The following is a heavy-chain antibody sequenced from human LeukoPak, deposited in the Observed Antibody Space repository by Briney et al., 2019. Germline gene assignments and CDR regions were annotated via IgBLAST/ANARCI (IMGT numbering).Heavy chain of an antibody. Sequence: PGGPLRLSCAASGFTFNNFAMSWVRQAPGTGLEWVSAISGSAGSTYYADSVKGRFTISRDNSKNTLYLQMNSLRAEDTAVYYCARVAYRISSSGYLDYWGQGTLVTVSS. CDR3: ARVAYRISSSGYLDY. V-gene: IGHV3-23*01. J-gene: IGHJ4*02. CDR2: ISGSAGST. CDR1: GFTFNNFA. D-gene: IGHD3-22*01.